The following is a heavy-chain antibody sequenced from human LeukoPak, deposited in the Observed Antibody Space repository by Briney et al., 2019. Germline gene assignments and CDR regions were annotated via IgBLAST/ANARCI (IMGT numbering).Heavy chain of an antibody. CDR2: ISGSGGST. D-gene: IGHD3-3*01. V-gene: IGHV3-23*01. J-gene: IGHJ4*02. CDR1: GFTFSSYA. CDR3: AKEVPYDFWSGYSKHFDY. Sequence: EGSLRLSCAASGFTFSSYAMSWVRQAPGKGLEWVSAISGSGGSTYYADSVKGRFTISRDNSKNTLYLQMNSLRAEDTAVYYCAKEVPYDFWSGYSKHFDYWGQGTLVTVSS.